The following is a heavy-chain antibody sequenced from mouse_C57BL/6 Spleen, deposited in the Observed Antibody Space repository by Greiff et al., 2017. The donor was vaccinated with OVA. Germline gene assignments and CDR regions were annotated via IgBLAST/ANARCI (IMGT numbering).Heavy chain of an antibody. D-gene: IGHD4-1*01. CDR1: GFTFSSYA. V-gene: IGHV5-4*03. Sequence: EVKLVESGGGLVKPGGSLKLSCAASGFTFSSYAMSWVRQTPEKRLEWVATISDGGSYTYYPDNVKGRFTISRDNAKNNLYLQMSHLKSEDTAMYYCARRENWAADYWGQGTTLTVSS. J-gene: IGHJ2*01. CDR3: ARRENWAADY. CDR2: ISDGGSYT.